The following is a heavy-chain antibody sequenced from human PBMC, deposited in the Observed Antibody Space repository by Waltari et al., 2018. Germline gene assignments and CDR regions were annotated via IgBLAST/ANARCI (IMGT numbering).Heavy chain of an antibody. CDR2: INIDGGYI. D-gene: IGHD5-18*01. CDR1: GFTLGDYL. V-gene: IGHV3-74*01. J-gene: IGHJ4*02. Sequence: EVQLVESGGGVVQPGGALRLSCAASGFTLGDYLMHWVRQGQGKGLEWISRINIDGGYISYADSVKGRFTISRDNAKNTVSLQLNSLRDDDTGVYYCARKGGRGYPYGPFYYDYWGQGTLVTVSS. CDR3: ARKGGRGYPYGPFYYDY.